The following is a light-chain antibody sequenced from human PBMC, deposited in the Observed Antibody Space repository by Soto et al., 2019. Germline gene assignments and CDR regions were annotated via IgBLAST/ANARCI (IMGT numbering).Light chain of an antibody. CDR2: KAS. CDR3: QQYNSYLYT. V-gene: IGKV1-5*03. J-gene: IGKJ2*01. Sequence: DIQMTQSPSTLSASVGDRVTITCRASQSISSWLAWYQQKPGKAPKLLIYKASSLESGVPSRFSVSGSGTEFTLTITSLQPDDFATYYCQQYNSYLYTFGQGTKLESK. CDR1: QSISSW.